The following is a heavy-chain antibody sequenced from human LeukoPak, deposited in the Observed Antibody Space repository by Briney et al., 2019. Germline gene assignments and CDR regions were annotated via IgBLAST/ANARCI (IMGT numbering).Heavy chain of an antibody. CDR3: AKVLSSSWGYFGF. D-gene: IGHD6-13*01. CDR2: IRNDGGDK. V-gene: IGHV3-30*02. Sequence: PGGSLRLSCAASGFTFSSYGMLWVRQAPGKGLEWVAFIRNDGGDKYYADSVKGRFTISRDNSKNTLYLQMNSLRVEDTALYYCAKVLSSSWGYFGFWGQGTLVTVSS. J-gene: IGHJ4*02. CDR1: GFTFSSYG.